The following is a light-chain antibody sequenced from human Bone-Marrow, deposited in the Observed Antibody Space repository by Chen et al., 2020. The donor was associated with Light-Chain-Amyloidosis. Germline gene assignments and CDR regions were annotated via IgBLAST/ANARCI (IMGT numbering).Light chain of an antibody. CDR1: SSNIGAGYD. CDR2: GNT. V-gene: IGLV1-40*01. J-gene: IGLJ1*01. Sequence: QSVLTQPPSVSGAPGQSVTISCTWTSSNIGAGYDVHGYQQLPGTAPKLLIYGNTKRPSGVPDRFAGSKSGTSASLAISGLQPEDEADYFCESYDSSLNGYVFGTGTEVTVL. CDR3: ESYDSSLNGYV.